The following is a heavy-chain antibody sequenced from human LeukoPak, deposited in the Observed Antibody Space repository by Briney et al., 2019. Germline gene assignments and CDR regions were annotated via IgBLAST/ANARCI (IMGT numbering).Heavy chain of an antibody. V-gene: IGHV1-18*01. J-gene: IGHJ4*02. CDR2: ISANDGNT. Sequence: GASVKVSCKASGYPFTSYGISWVRQAPGQGLEWMGWISANDGNTDYPQKLQGRVTMTTDTSTSTAYMELRSLRSDDTAVYYCARESHVTREDYWGQGTLVTVSS. CDR3: ARESHVTREDY. CDR1: GYPFTSYG. D-gene: IGHD3-10*01.